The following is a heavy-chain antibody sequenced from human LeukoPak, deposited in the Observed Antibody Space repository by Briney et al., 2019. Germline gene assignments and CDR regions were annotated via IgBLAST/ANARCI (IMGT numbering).Heavy chain of an antibody. Sequence: GASVKVSCKXSGGTFSSYTISWVRQAPGQGLEWMGRIIPILGIANYSQKFQGRVTITADKSTSTAYMELSSLKSEDTAVYYCARDQLLLDSWGQGTLVTVSS. D-gene: IGHD2-2*01. V-gene: IGHV1-69*04. CDR3: ARDQLLLDS. CDR1: GGTFSSYT. J-gene: IGHJ4*02. CDR2: IIPILGIA.